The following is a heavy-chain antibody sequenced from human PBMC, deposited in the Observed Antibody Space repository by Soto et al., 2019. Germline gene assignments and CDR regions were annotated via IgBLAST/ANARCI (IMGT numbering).Heavy chain of an antibody. Sequence: QVQLVQSGAEVKKPGASVKVSCKASGYTFTSYDINWVRQATGQGFEYLGWMNPNSGNTGNVKKCEGRVTMTRDTSVSTAYRELSSLRSEDTAVYYCARGMKYGDYSRWFDPWGPGTLVTVSS. V-gene: IGHV1-8*01. CDR2: MNPNSGNT. CDR3: ARGMKYGDYSRWFDP. CDR1: GYTFTSYD. D-gene: IGHD4-17*01. J-gene: IGHJ5*02.